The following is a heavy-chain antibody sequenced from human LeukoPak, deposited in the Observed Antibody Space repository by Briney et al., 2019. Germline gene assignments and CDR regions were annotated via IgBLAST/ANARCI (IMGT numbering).Heavy chain of an antibody. V-gene: IGHV4-59*11. CDR2: ISYIGST. CDR1: DDSFSSHY. D-gene: IGHD4-17*01. Sequence: SETLSLTCAVSDDSFSSHYRTWIRQPPGKGLEWIGYISYIGSTNYNPSLKSRVTISIDTSKNQFSLKLSSVTAADTAVYYCARDLVAVTKGFDIWGQGTMVSVSS. J-gene: IGHJ3*02. CDR3: ARDLVAVTKGFDI.